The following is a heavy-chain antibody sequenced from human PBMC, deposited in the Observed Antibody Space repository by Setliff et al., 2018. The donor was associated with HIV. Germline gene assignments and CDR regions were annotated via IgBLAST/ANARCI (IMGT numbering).Heavy chain of an antibody. D-gene: IGHD5-12*01. J-gene: IGHJ4*02. CDR3: VRAPPNTVVSFFDC. Sequence: GSLRLSCTASGFTFRNYWMHWVRQAPGKGLVWVSRINTDGSTITYADSVKGRFTISRDNAKNTLFLQMNILRVDDTAVYYCVRAPPNTVVSFFDCWGQGTLVTSPQ. CDR1: GFTFRNYW. V-gene: IGHV3-74*03. CDR2: INTDGSTI.